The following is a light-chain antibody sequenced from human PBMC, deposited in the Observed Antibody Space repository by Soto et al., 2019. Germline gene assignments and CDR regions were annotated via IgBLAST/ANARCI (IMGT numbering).Light chain of an antibody. V-gene: IGKV3-20*01. J-gene: IGKJ5*01. CDR3: QQYGSSPQVT. CDR1: QSVSSSY. Sequence: EIGLTQSPGALSLSQGERATLSCRASQSVSSSYLAWYQQKPGQAPRLLIYGASSRATGIPDRFSGSGSGTDFTLTISRLEPEDFAVYYCQQYGSSPQVTFGQGTRLEIK. CDR2: GAS.